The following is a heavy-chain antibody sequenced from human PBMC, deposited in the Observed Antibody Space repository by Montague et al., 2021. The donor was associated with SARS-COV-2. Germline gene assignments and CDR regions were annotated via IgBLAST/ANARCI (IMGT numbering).Heavy chain of an antibody. CDR1: GGSFSGYY. Sequence: SETLSLTCAVYGGSFSGYYWSWIRQPPGKGLEWIGEINHSGSTNYNPSLKSRVTISVDTSKNQFSLKLSSVTAADTAVYYCTRDGYQVLWSDYYYYGMDVLGQGTTVTVSS. CDR3: TRDGYQVLWSDYYYYGMDV. CDR2: INHSGST. D-gene: IGHD2-2*01. V-gene: IGHV4-34*01. J-gene: IGHJ6*02.